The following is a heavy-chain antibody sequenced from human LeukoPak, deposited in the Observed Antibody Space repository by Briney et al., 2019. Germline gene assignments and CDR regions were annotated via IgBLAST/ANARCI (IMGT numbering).Heavy chain of an antibody. Sequence: PGGSLRLSCAASGFTFSSYDMHWVRQATGKGLEWVSAIGTAGDTYYPGSVKGRFTISRENAKNSLYLQMNSLRAGDTAVYYCARARGAAYRNWFDPWGQGTLVTVSS. D-gene: IGHD1-26*01. CDR2: IGTAGDT. CDR3: ARARGAAYRNWFDP. CDR1: GFTFSSYD. J-gene: IGHJ5*02. V-gene: IGHV3-13*01.